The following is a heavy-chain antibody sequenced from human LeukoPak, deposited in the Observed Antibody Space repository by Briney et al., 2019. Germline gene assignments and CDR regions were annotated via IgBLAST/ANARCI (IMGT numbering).Heavy chain of an antibody. CDR2: MSPNSGNT. CDR3: ARGRSRCSSTSCYTHGY. V-gene: IGHV1-8*01. Sequence: ASVKVSCKASGYTFTSYDINWVRQATGQGLEWMGWMSPNSGNTGYAQKFQGRVTMTRNTSISTAYMELSSLRSEDTAVYYCARGRSRCSSTSCYTHGYWGQGTLVTVSS. J-gene: IGHJ4*02. D-gene: IGHD2-2*02. CDR1: GYTFTSYD.